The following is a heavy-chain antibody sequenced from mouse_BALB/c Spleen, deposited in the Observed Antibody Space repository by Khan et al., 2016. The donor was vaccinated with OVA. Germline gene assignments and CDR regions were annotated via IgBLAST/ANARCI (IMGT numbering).Heavy chain of an antibody. V-gene: IGHV1S137*01. Sequence: QVHVKQSGAELVRPGVSVKISCKGSGYIFTDFSMHWVKRSHAKSLEWIGVISTYYGDSIYNQKFKGKATLTVDTSSSTAYMELARLTSEDSAIYYCARGSGNYLFAYWGQGTLVTVSA. CDR2: ISTYYGDS. J-gene: IGHJ3*01. CDR1: GYIFTDFS. D-gene: IGHD2-1*01. CDR3: ARGSGNYLFAY.